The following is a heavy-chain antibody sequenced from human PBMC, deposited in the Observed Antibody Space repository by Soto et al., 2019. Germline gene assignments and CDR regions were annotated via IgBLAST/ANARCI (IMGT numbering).Heavy chain of an antibody. D-gene: IGHD3-22*01. Sequence: QVQLQESGPGLVKPSQTLSLTCTVSGGSISSGGYYWSWIRQHTGKGLEWIGYIYYSGSTYYNPSLKSRVTKSVETSKNQFSLKLSSVTAADTAVYYCAREGGLSDYYDSSGAFDYWGQGTLVTVSS. V-gene: IGHV4-31*03. CDR1: GGSISSGGYY. J-gene: IGHJ4*02. CDR2: IYYSGST. CDR3: AREGGLSDYYDSSGAFDY.